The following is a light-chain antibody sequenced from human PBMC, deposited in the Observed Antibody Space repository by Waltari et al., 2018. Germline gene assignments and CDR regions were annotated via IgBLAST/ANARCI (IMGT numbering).Light chain of an antibody. CDR1: QDISTH. CDR2: GAS. CDR3: QQYFDYPVT. J-gene: IGKJ1*01. V-gene: IGKV1-8*01. Sequence: AIRMTQSPSSLSAYTGDRVPITCRASQDISTHLAWYQQKPGKVPRLLISGASTLQSGVPLGFSGGGSGTDFTLNITNLQSEDFATYFCQQYFDYPVTFGPGTKVEVK.